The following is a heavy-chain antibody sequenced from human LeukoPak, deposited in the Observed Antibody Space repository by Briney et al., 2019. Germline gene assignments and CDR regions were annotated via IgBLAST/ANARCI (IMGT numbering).Heavy chain of an antibody. D-gene: IGHD2-21*01. CDR3: ARSRYSPTDAFDI. CDR1: GGTFSSYA. V-gene: IGHV1-69*13. J-gene: IGHJ3*02. Sequence: SVKVSCKASGGTFSSYAISWVRQAPGQGLEWMGGIIPIFGTANYAQKFQGRVTITADESTSTAYMELSSLRSEDTAVYYCARSRYSPTDAFDIWGQGTMDTVSS. CDR2: IIPIFGTA.